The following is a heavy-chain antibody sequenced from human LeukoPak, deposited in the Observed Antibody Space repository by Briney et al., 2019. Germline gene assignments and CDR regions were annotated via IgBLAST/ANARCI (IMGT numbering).Heavy chain of an antibody. CDR2: ISYDGTNK. J-gene: IGHJ4*02. V-gene: IGHV3-33*05. CDR1: GFTFSSYG. CDR3: AKRGSPASFYYFDY. Sequence: GGSLRLSCAASGFTFSSYGMHWVRQAPGKGLEWVAVISYDGTNKYSADSVKGRFTISRDNSKNTLYLQMNSLRAEDTAVYYCAKRGSPASFYYFDYWGQGALVTVSS. D-gene: IGHD3-10*01.